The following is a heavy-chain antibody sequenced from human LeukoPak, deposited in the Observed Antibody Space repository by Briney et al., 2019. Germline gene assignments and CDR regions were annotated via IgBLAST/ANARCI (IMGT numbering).Heavy chain of an antibody. D-gene: IGHD6-13*01. CDR3: ARARWYSSDY. V-gene: IGHV3-74*01. Sequence: GGSLRLSCAASGFTFDDYGMSWVRQAPGKGLVWVSSINSDGSSTAYTDSVKGRFTVSRDNAKNTMHLQMNSLRAEDTAVYYCARARWYSSDYWGQGILVTVSS. J-gene: IGHJ4*02. CDR1: GFTFDDYG. CDR2: INSDGSST.